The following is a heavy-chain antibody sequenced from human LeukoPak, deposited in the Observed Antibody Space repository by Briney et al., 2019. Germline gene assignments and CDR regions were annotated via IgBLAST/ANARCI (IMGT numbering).Heavy chain of an antibody. D-gene: IGHD3-22*01. V-gene: IGHV4-59*01. CDR3: ARRSSGQWLGKYYYYGMDV. J-gene: IGHJ6*02. CDR1: GGSISSYY. Sequence: SETLSLTCTVSGGSISSYYWSRIRQPPGKGLEWIGYIYYSGSTNYNPSLKSRVTISVDTSKNQFSLKLSSVTAADTAVYYCARRSSGQWLGKYYYYGMDVWGQGTTVTVSS. CDR2: IYYSGST.